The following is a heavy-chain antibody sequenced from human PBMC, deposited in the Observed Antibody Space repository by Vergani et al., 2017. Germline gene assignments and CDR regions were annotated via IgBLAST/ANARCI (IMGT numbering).Heavy chain of an antibody. CDR2: SGSTSNYI. D-gene: IGHD2-8*01. CDR3: ARGQAGYQVYLLSGFDP. CDR1: GFTFSSYS. Sequence: EVQLVESGGGLVKPGGSLRLSCAASGFTFSSYSMSWVRQAPGKGLEWVAYSGSTSNYIYYAASVRGRFTISRDNGDYTLYLQMNSLKVEDTAVYYCARGQAGYQVYLLSGFDPWGKGALVTVSS. J-gene: IGHJ5*02. V-gene: IGHV3-21*02.